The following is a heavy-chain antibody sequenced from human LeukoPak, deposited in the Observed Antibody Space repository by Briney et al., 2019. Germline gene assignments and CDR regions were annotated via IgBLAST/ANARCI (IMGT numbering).Heavy chain of an antibody. Sequence: SETLSLTCTVSGGSINSNNYYWGWIRQPPGKTLEWIASIYYSDSTYYNPSLKSRVTISVDTSKNQFSLRLSSVTAADSAVYYCARGRNHAYSSDYWGQGTLVTVSS. D-gene: IGHD1-14*01. CDR2: IYYSDST. CDR3: ARGRNHAYSSDY. V-gene: IGHV4-39*07. CDR1: GGSINSNNYY. J-gene: IGHJ4*02.